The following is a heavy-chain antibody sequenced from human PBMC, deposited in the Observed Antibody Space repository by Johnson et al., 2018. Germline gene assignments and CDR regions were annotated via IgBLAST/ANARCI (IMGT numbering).Heavy chain of an antibody. CDR1: GFTFTSSA. Sequence: QLVQSGPEVKKPGTSVEVSCKASGFTFTSSAVPWVRQARGQRLEWIGWIVVGSGNTNYAQKFQERVTITRDMSTSTAYMELSSLRSEDTAVYYCAAGARDGYGMDVWGQGTTVTVSS. D-gene: IGHD5-24*01. J-gene: IGHJ6*02. CDR3: AAGARDGYGMDV. CDR2: IVVGSGNT. V-gene: IGHV1-58*01.